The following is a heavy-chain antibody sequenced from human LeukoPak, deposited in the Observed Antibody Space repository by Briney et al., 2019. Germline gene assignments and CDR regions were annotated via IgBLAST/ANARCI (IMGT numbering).Heavy chain of an antibody. D-gene: IGHD3-10*01. CDR3: AMGRYIDAFDI. V-gene: IGHV1-69*13. CDR1: GGTFTSSA. Sequence: ASVKAYCKASGGTFTSSAISWVRQSTGQGLLWMGGIIPIFGTANYAQKFQGRVTITADESTSTAYMELSSLRSEDTAVYYCAMGRYIDAFDIWGQGTMVTVSS. CDR2: IIPIFGTA. J-gene: IGHJ3*02.